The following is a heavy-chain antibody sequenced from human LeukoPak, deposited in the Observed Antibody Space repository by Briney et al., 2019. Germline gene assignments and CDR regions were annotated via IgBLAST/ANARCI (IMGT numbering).Heavy chain of an antibody. CDR3: SRESGAFCPFGY. CDR1: GGSISTTNW. CDR2: ISLTGRT. Sequence: PSETLSLTCGVSGGSISTTNWWSLVRRPPGQVLEWVGEISLTGRTNYNPSLNGRVTMSLDESSNQPSLNLTSVTAADTVIYYCSRESGAFCPFGYWGQGTLVIVPS. D-gene: IGHD1-26*01. J-gene: IGHJ4*02. V-gene: IGHV4-4*02.